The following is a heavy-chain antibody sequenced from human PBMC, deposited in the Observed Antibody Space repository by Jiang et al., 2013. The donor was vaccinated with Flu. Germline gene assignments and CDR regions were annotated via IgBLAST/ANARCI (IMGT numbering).Heavy chain of an antibody. V-gene: IGHV4-59*08. Sequence: PPGKGLEWIGYIYYSGSTNYNPSLKSRVTISVDTSKNQFSLKLSSVTAADTAVYYCATTYYYDSSGYYPYFDYWGQGTLVTVSS. D-gene: IGHD3-22*01. J-gene: IGHJ4*02. CDR2: IYYSGST. CDR3: ATTYYYDSSGYYPYFDY.